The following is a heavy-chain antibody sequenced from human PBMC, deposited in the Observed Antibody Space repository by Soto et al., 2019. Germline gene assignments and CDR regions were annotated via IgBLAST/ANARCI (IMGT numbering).Heavy chain of an antibody. CDR1: ADTFTANY. D-gene: IGHD1-26*01. CDR2: INPKSGGT. CDR3: ARDLAKGGGSAGFDY. Sequence: GXSLKVSCKASADTFTANYIHWVRQAPGQGFEWMGWINPKSGGTKYPQKFQGRVTMTRDTSLSTVYMTLTRLTSDDTAVYYCARDLAKGGGSAGFDYWGQGTLVTVSS. V-gene: IGHV1-2*02. J-gene: IGHJ4*02.